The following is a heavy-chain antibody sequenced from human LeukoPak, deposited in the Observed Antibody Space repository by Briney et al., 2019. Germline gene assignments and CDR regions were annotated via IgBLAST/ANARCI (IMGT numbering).Heavy chain of an antibody. J-gene: IGHJ5*02. Sequence: PGGSLRLSCAASGFTFSRYWVTWVRHAPGTGLELVANKKEDGSEKYYVDSVKGRFTISRDHAKNSLHLQMNSLRAEDTAVYYCVYGGSYYVAWGQGILVTVSS. CDR3: VYGGSYYVA. CDR1: GFTFSRYW. D-gene: IGHD3-10*01. CDR2: KKEDGSEK. V-gene: IGHV3-7*01.